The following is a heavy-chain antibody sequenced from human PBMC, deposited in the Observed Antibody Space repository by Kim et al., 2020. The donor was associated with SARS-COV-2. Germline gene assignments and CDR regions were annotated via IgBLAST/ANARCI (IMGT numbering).Heavy chain of an antibody. CDR3: AKDRIVSGYDPNYYYYYGMDG. CDR2: ISYDGSNK. J-gene: IGHJ6*02. V-gene: IGHV3-30*18. CDR1: GFTFSSYG. D-gene: IGHD5-12*01. Sequence: GGSLRLSCAASGFTFSSYGMHWVRQAPGKGLEWVAVISYDGSNKYYADSVKGRFTISRDNSKNTLYLQMNSLRAEDTAVYYCAKDRIVSGYDPNYYYYYGMDGWREGTTLTVS.